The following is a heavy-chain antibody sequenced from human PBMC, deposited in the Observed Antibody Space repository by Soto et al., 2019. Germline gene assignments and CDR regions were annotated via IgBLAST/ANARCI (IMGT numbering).Heavy chain of an antibody. CDR3: ARAQSARYCSGRSCQPRELPRALEY. CDR1: GYTFTSYG. Sequence: ASVKVSCKASGYTFTSYGISWVRQAPGQGLEWMGWISAYNGNTNYAQKLQGRVTMTTDTSTSTAYMELRSLRSDDTAVYYCARAQSARYCSGRSCQPRELPRALEYSGQGTLVTLSS. V-gene: IGHV1-18*01. J-gene: IGHJ4*02. CDR2: ISAYNGNT. D-gene: IGHD2-15*01.